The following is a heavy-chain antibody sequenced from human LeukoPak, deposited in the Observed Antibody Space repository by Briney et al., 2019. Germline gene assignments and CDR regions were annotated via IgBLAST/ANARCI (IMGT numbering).Heavy chain of an antibody. CDR2: INAGNGNT. D-gene: IGHD1-26*01. J-gene: IGHJ4*02. CDR1: GYTFTSYA. Sequence: ASVKVSCKASGYTFTSYAMHWVRPAPGQRLEWMGWINAGNGNTKYSQKFQGRVTITRDTSASTAYMELSSLRSEDTAVYYCASLIVGATDYFDYWGQGTLVTVSS. CDR3: ASLIVGATDYFDY. V-gene: IGHV1-3*01.